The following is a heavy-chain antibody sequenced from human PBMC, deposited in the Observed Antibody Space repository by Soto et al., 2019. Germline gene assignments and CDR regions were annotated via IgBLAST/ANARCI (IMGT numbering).Heavy chain of an antibody. J-gene: IGHJ6*02. Sequence: SETLSLTCAVYGGSFSGYYWSWIRQPPGKGLEWIGEINHSGSTNYNPSLKSRVTISVDTSKNQFSLKLSSVTAADTAVYYCARGRRIASRLGYYYGMDVGGQGTTVTVSS. D-gene: IGHD6-6*01. CDR1: GGSFSGYY. CDR2: INHSGST. V-gene: IGHV4-34*01. CDR3: ARGRRIASRLGYYYGMDV.